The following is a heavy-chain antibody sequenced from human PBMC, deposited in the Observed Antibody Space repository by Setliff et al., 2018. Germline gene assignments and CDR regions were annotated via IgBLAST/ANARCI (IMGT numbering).Heavy chain of an antibody. Sequence: ESLKISCRVYGYNFPTYWIGWVRQVPGRGLEWMGIINPXXXXXXXXXXXXXXVTXXXDKSMNTAYLQWSSLRASDTAMYFCARLAPGAPGPSEFDKWGQGALVTVSS. CDR3: ARLAPGAPGPSEFDK. V-gene: IGHV5-51*01. CDR1: GYNFPTYW. J-gene: IGHJ4*02. D-gene: IGHD1-26*01. CDR2: INPXXXXX.